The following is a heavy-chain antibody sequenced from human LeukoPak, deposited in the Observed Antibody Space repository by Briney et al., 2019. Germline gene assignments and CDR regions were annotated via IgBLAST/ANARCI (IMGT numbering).Heavy chain of an antibody. V-gene: IGHV3-23*01. CDR1: GFTFSSYA. D-gene: IGHD2-2*01. J-gene: IGHJ4*02. CDR2: ISGSGGST. Sequence: PGGSLRLSCAASGFTFSSYAKSWVRQAPGKGLEWVSAISGSGGSTYYADSVKGRFTISRDNSKNTLYLQMNSLRAEDTAVYYCAKAGDIVVVPAAPHYFDYWGQGTLVTVSS. CDR3: AKAGDIVVVPAAPHYFDY.